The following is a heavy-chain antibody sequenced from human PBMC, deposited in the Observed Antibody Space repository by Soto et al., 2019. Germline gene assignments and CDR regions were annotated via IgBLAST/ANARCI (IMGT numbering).Heavy chain of an antibody. Sequence: QVQLVESGGGVVQPGRSLRLSCAASGFTFSSYGMHWVRQAPGKGLEWVAVISYDGSNKYYADSVKGRFTISRDNSKKTLYLQMTSLRAEDTAVYYCANQRSGRGYSYGYLGREDHYYYYYMDVWGKGTTVTVSS. V-gene: IGHV3-30*18. CDR3: ANQRSGRGYSYGYLGREDHYYYYYMDV. CDR2: ISYDGSNK. D-gene: IGHD5-18*01. CDR1: GFTFSSYG. J-gene: IGHJ6*03.